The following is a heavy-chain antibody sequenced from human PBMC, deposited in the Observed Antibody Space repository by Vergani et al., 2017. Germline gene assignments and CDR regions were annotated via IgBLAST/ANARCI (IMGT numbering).Heavy chain of an antibody. CDR3: AKDGLAYGSGSWYY. Sequence: EVQLLESGGGLVQPGGSLRLSCAASGFTFSSYAMSWVRQAPGKGLEWVSAIYSGGSTYYADSVKGRFTISRDNSKNTLYLQMNSLRTGDTAVYYCAKDGLAYGSGSWYYWGRGTLVTVSS. CDR2: IYSGGST. V-gene: IGHV3-23*01. J-gene: IGHJ4*02. CDR1: GFTFSSYA. D-gene: IGHD3-10*01.